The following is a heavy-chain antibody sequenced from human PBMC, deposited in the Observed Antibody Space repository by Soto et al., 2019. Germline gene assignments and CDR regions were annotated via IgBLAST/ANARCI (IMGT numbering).Heavy chain of an antibody. V-gene: IGHV4-31*03. CDR3: ARSVAVPGAHIDY. CDR1: GGSISSGGYY. D-gene: IGHD6-19*01. J-gene: IGHJ4*02. CDR2: IYYSGST. Sequence: SETLSLTCTVSGGSISSGGYYWSWIRQHPGKGLEWIGYIYYSGSTYYNPSLKSRVSISVDTSKNEFSLRLSSVTAADTAVYFCARSVAVPGAHIDYWGQGTQVTVSS.